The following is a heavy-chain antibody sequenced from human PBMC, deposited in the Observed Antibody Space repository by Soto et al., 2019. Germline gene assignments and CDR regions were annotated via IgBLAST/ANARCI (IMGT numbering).Heavy chain of an antibody. CDR1: GGTFSSHA. V-gene: IGHV1-69*13. CDR2: IIPIFGTA. Sequence: SVKVSCKASGGTFSSHAISWVRQAPGQGLEWMGGIIPIFGTANYAQKFQGRVTITADESTSTAYMGLSSLRSEDTAVYYCARDRFGEAEHWGQGTLVTVSS. J-gene: IGHJ4*02. CDR3: ARDRFGEAEH. D-gene: IGHD3-10*01.